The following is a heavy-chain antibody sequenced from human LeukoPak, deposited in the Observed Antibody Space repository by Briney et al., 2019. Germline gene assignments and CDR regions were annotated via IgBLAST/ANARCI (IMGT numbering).Heavy chain of an antibody. J-gene: IGHJ3*02. CDR3: ASEHSSGLDAFDI. V-gene: IGHV4-59*01. D-gene: IGHD6-19*01. Sequence: SETLSLTCTGSGGSISSYYWSWIRQPPGKGLEWIGYIYYSGSTNYNPSLKSRVTISVDTSKNQFSLKLSSVTAADTAVYYCASEHSSGLDAFDIWGQGTMVTVSS. CDR2: IYYSGST. CDR1: GGSISSYY.